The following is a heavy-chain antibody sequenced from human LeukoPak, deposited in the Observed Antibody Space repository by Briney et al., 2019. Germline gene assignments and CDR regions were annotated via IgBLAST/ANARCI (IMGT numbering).Heavy chain of an antibody. CDR1: GYSFPSYW. Sequence: GESLKISCKGSGYSFPSYWITWVRQMPGKGLEWMGRIASSDSHTNYSPSFEGHVTISVDKSISTAYLQWSSLKASDTAMYYCARQPPGVYDTTQNWFDPWGQGTLVTVSS. CDR2: IASSDSHT. D-gene: IGHD3-22*01. J-gene: IGHJ5*02. CDR3: ARQPPGVYDTTQNWFDP. V-gene: IGHV5-10-1*01.